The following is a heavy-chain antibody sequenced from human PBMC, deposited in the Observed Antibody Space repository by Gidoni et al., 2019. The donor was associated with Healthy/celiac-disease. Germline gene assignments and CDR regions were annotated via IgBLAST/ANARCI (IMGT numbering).Heavy chain of an antibody. CDR3: ARTSYCGGDCSPSGWFDP. CDR2: IWYDGSNK. V-gene: IGHV3-33*01. CDR1: GFTFSSYG. D-gene: IGHD2-21*02. J-gene: IGHJ5*02. Sequence: QVQLVESGGGVVQPGRSLRLSCAASGFTFSSYGMHWVRQAPGKGLEWVAVIWYDGSNKYYADSVKGRFTISRDNSKNTLYLQMNSLRADDTAVYYCARTSYCGGDCSPSGWFDPWGQGTLVTVSS.